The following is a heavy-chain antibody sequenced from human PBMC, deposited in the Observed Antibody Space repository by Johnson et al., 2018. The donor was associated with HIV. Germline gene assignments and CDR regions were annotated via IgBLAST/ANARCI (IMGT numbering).Heavy chain of an antibody. CDR1: GFTFDDYA. CDR3: AKDSGYENAFNN. V-gene: IGHV3-43D*04. Sequence: VESGGGVVQPGGSLRLSCAASGFTFDDYAMHWVRQAPGKGLEWVSLISWDGGSTYYADSVKGRFTISRDNSKNSLYLQMNSLRAEDTALYYCAKDSGYENAFNNWGQGTMVTVSS. J-gene: IGHJ3*01. CDR2: ISWDGGST. D-gene: IGHD5-12*01.